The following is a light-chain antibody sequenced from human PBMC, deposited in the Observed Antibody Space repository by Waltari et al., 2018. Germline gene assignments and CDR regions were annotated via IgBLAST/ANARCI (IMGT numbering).Light chain of an antibody. V-gene: IGLV1-40*01. CDR2: STP. CDR3: QSYDSSLGVV. Sequence: QPVLTQPHSVSGAPGQRVTISCTGSSSNIGTGYDVHWYQQLPGTAPKVLISSTPNRPSGVPDRFSGPQPGRSSSLAISGLQAGDEADYYCQSYDSSLGVVFGGGTKVTVL. J-gene: IGLJ2*01. CDR1: SSNIGTGYD.